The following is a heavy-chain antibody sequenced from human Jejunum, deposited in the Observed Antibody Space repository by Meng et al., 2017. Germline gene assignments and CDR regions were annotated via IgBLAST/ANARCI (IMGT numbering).Heavy chain of an antibody. CDR1: GFIFSSYD. CDR2: MNPNSGNT. Sequence: QVHLVQSGTEGKKPGASVTVSCKASGFIFSSYDINWVRQAPRQGLEWMGWMNPNSGNTGFAQKFQDRITMTRDTSINTAYMELSSLTSEDTAVYYCARRTQSTGTALGYWGQGTLVTVSS. D-gene: IGHD1-1*01. CDR3: ARRTQSTGTALGY. V-gene: IGHV1-8*01. J-gene: IGHJ4*02.